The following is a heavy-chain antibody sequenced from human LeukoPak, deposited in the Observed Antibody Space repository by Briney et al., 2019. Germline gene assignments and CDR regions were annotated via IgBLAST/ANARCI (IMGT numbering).Heavy chain of an antibody. D-gene: IGHD3-22*01. Sequence: GGSLRLSCLASGFAFSAYEMNWVRQAPGKGLEWVSYIAGSDATTYYADSVKGRFTIFRDNAKNSLYLQMNSLRAEDTALYYCTTLGYHLDSWGQGTLVTVSS. J-gene: IGHJ4*02. V-gene: IGHV3-48*03. CDR3: TTLGYHLDS. CDR2: IAGSDATT. CDR1: GFAFSAYE.